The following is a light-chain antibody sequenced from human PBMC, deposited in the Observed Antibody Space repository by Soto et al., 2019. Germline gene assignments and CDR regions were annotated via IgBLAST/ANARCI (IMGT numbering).Light chain of an antibody. Sequence: EIVLTQSPGTLSLSPGERATLSCRASESVSSSYLAWYQQKPGQAPRLLIYGASSRATGIPDRFSGSGSGTDFTLTISRLEPEDFAVYYCQQYGSSPPVTFGPGTKVVS. V-gene: IGKV3-20*01. CDR2: GAS. CDR1: ESVSSSY. J-gene: IGKJ3*01. CDR3: QQYGSSPPVT.